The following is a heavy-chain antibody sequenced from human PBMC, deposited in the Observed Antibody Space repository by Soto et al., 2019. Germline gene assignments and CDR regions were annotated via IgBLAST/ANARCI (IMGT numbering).Heavy chain of an antibody. CDR2: IYFSGST. V-gene: IGHV4-31*03. D-gene: IGHD2-2*01. J-gene: IGHJ6*02. Sequence: SETLSLTCTVSGGSISSGGYYWSWIRQHPGKGLEWIGCIYFSGSTYYNPTPKSRVTISVDTSKNQFSLKLSSVTAADTAVYYCASGSSTSRGNYYYHYGMDVWGQGTTVTVSS. CDR1: GGSISSGGYY. CDR3: ASGSSTSRGNYYYHYGMDV.